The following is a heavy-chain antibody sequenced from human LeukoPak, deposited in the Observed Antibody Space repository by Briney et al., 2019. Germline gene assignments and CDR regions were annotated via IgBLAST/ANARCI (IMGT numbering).Heavy chain of an antibody. Sequence: GASVKVSCKVSGYTLTELSMHWVRQAPGKGLEWMGGFDPEDGETIYAQKFQGRVTMTTDTSTSTAYMELRSLRSDDTAVYYCARVHYDILTGYSYFDYWGQGTLVTVSS. CDR3: ARVHYDILTGYSYFDY. CDR1: GYTLTELS. CDR2: FDPEDGET. J-gene: IGHJ4*02. V-gene: IGHV1-24*01. D-gene: IGHD3-9*01.